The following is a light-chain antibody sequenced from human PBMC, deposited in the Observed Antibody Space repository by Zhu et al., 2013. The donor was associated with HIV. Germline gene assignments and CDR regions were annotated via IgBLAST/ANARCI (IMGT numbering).Light chain of an antibody. J-gene: IGKJ4*01. CDR3: QQYARLPPT. CDR2: GTS. Sequence: EIVLTQSPGSLSLSPGERATLSCRASESFHTAYLAWYQQSPGQAPRLLISGTSTRATGIPDRISGSGSGADFTLTISRLEPEDSAVYFCQQYARLPPTFGGGTKLEIK. CDR1: ESFHTAY. V-gene: IGKV3-20*01.